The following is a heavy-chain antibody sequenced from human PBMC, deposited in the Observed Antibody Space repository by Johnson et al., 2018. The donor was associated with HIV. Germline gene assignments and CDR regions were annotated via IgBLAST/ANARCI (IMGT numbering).Heavy chain of an antibody. Sequence: VQLVESGGGVVQPGRSLRLSCAASGFTFSSYAMHWVRQAPGKGLEWVGRIKSKTDGGTTDYAAPVKGRFTISRDNSKNTMYLQMNSLRAEDTAVYYCAREVAGDYGDSPGAFDIWGQGTMVTVSS. J-gene: IGHJ3*02. V-gene: IGHV3-15*01. CDR1: GFTFSSYA. CDR3: AREVAGDYGDSPGAFDI. D-gene: IGHD4-17*01. CDR2: IKSKTDGGTT.